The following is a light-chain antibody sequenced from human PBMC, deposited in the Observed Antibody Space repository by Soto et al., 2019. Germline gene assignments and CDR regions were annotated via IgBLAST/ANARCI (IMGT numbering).Light chain of an antibody. V-gene: IGKV3-11*01. CDR2: DAS. CDR1: QSVSSY. CDR3: QQYGTSRWT. J-gene: IGKJ1*01. Sequence: EIVLTQSPATLSLSPGERATLSCRASQSVSSYLAWYQQKPGQAPRLLIYDASNRATGIPARFSGSGSGTDFPLTISRLEPADFAVYYCQQYGTSRWTFGQGTKVDI.